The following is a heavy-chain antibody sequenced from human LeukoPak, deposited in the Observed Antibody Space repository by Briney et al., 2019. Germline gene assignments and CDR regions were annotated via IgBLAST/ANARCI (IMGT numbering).Heavy chain of an antibody. Sequence: GGSLRLSCAASGFTFSSYWMSWVRQAPGKGLEWVAITKQDESEKYYVDSVKGRFTISRDNAKNSLYLQMNSLRAEDTAMYYCARDAIIVPRLLDYWGQGTLVTISS. J-gene: IGHJ4*02. CDR1: GFTFSSYW. CDR2: TKQDESEK. V-gene: IGHV3-7*03. D-gene: IGHD2-2*02. CDR3: ARDAIIVPRLLDY.